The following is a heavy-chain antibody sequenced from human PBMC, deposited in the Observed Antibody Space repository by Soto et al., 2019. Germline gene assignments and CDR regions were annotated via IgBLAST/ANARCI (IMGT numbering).Heavy chain of an antibody. Sequence: SETLSLTCTVSGGSISSYYWNWSRQPPGKGQEWIGCIYYSGSTNYNPSLKSRVTISVDTSKNQFSLKLSSVTAADTAVYYCARENYGDYLNWFDPWGQGTLVTVSS. V-gene: IGHV4-4*08. CDR3: ARENYGDYLNWFDP. D-gene: IGHD4-17*01. J-gene: IGHJ5*02. CDR2: IYYSGST. CDR1: GGSISSYY.